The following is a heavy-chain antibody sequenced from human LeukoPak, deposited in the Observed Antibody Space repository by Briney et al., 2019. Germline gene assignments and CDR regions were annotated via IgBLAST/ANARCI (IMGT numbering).Heavy chain of an antibody. CDR1: GYRLTALS. J-gene: IGHJ4*02. CDR3: ATGFDWLLGY. CDR2: FDHEDDET. V-gene: IGHV1-24*01. D-gene: IGHD3-9*01. Sequence: ASVKVSCKVSGYRLTALSMHWVRQAPGKGLEWMGGFDHEDDETIYAQKFQGRVTMTEDTSTDTAYMELGSLRSEDTAVYYCATGFDWLLGYWGQGTLVTVSS.